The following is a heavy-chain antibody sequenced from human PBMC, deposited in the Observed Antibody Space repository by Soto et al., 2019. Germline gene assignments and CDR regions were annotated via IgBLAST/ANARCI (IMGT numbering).Heavy chain of an antibody. D-gene: IGHD1-20*01. CDR2: IYYSGST. CDR1: GGSISSSSYY. Sequence: SETLSLTCTVSGGSISSSSYYWGWIRQPPGKGLEWIGSIYYSGSTYYNPSLKSRVTFSVDTSKNQLSLKMSSVTAADTAVYYCARPLYNWNDPFDYWGQGTLVTVSS. J-gene: IGHJ4*02. V-gene: IGHV4-39*01. CDR3: ARPLYNWNDPFDY.